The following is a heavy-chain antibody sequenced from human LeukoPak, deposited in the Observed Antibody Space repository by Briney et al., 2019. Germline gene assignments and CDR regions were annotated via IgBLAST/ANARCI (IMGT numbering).Heavy chain of an antibody. CDR1: GFTFNNYA. D-gene: IGHD6-19*01. V-gene: IGHV3-23*01. CDR2: ISGSGANT. J-gene: IGHJ4*02. CDR3: AKSGNSAWFYFDY. Sequence: PGGSLRLYCAALGFTFNNYAMSWVRQAPGNGLELLSGISGSGANTYSADSVKGRFTISRDNSRNTLYLQVNSLRAEDTAVYYCAKSGNSAWFYFDYWGQGILVTVSS.